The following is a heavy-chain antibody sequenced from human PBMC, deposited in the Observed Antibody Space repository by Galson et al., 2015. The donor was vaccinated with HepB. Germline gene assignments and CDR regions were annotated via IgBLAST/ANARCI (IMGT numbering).Heavy chain of an antibody. CDR1: GYDFSTYA. V-gene: IGHV1-3*01. CDR3: AVAYYDRSGYFH. Sequence: SVKVSCKASGYDFSTYAMHWVRQAPGQRLEWMGWINADNGNTKYSQKFQGRLSITRDTSASTAYMELSSLRSEDTAVYFCAVAYYDRSGYFHWGQGALVTVSS. D-gene: IGHD3-22*01. CDR2: INADNGNT. J-gene: IGHJ1*01.